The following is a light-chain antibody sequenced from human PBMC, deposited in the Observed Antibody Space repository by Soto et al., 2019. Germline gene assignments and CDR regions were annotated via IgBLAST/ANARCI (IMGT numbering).Light chain of an antibody. J-gene: IGLJ3*02. V-gene: IGLV2-14*01. CDR1: SSDVGGYNS. Sequence: QSALTQPACVSGSPGQSITISCTGTSSDVGGYNSVSWYQQHPGKAPLLIIYDVTNRPSGISYRFSGSKSGNTASLTISGLEAEDEALYSCSSYTSIHAWVFGGGTKLTVL. CDR3: SSYTSIHAWV. CDR2: DVT.